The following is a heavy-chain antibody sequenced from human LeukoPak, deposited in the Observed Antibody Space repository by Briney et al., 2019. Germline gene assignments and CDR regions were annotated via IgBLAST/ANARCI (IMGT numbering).Heavy chain of an antibody. CDR3: ARGNHWFDP. V-gene: IGHV4-34*01. CDR1: GGSFSGYY. J-gene: IGHJ5*02. Sequence: SETLSLTCAVYGGSFSGYYWSWIRQPPGKGLERIGEINHSGSTNYNPSLKSRVTISVDTSKNQFSLKLSSVTAADTAVYHCARGNHWFDPWGQGTLVTVSS. CDR2: INHSGST.